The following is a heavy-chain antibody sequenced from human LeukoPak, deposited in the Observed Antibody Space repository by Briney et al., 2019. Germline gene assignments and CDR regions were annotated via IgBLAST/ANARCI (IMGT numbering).Heavy chain of an antibody. CDR1: GFTFSSYW. CDR3: ARGDLKYYYDSSGYQSGY. V-gene: IGHV3-74*01. D-gene: IGHD3-22*01. CDR2: INSDGSST. Sequence: QPGGSLRLSCAASGFTFSSYWMHWVRQAPGKGLVWVSRINSDGSSTSYADSVKGRFTISRDNAKNTLYLQMNSLRAEDTAVYYCARGDLKYYYDSSGYQSGYWGQGTLVTVSS. J-gene: IGHJ4*02.